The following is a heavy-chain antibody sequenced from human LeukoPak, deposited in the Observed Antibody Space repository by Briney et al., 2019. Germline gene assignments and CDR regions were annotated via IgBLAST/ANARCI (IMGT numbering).Heavy chain of an antibody. V-gene: IGHV3-11*01. Sequence: GGSLRLSCAACGFTFSDYYMSWIRQAPGKGLEWVSYISSSGSTIYYADSVKGRFTISRDNAKNSLYLQMNSLRAEDTAVYYCARGPYDSSPAGYYMDVWGKGTTVTISS. CDR3: ARGPYDSSPAGYYMDV. D-gene: IGHD3-22*01. CDR2: ISSSGSTI. CDR1: GFTFSDYY. J-gene: IGHJ6*03.